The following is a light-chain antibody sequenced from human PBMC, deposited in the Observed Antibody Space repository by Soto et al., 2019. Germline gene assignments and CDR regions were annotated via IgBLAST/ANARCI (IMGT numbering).Light chain of an antibody. CDR2: GAS. Sequence: EIVMAQSPATLSVSPGERATLSCRASQSVSSNLAWYQQKPGQAPRLLIYGASTRATGIPARFSGSGSGTDFTLTISSLEPEDFAVYYCQQRSNWPRFTFGPGTKVDI. CDR3: QQRSNWPRFT. CDR1: QSVSSN. V-gene: IGKV3-15*01. J-gene: IGKJ3*01.